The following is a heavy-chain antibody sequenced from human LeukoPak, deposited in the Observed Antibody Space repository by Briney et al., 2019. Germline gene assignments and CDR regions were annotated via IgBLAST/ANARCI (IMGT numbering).Heavy chain of an antibody. CDR2: IKQDGSEK. D-gene: IGHD3-10*01. Sequence: GGSLRLSCTASGFTLSNCWMSWVRQAPGKGLEWVANIKQDGSEKYYVDSVKGRFTISRDNAKNSLYLQMNSLRAEDTAVYYCAKEQAGSHYYYYGMDVWGQGTTVTVSS. J-gene: IGHJ6*02. CDR1: GFTLSNCW. CDR3: AKEQAGSHYYYYGMDV. V-gene: IGHV3-7*01.